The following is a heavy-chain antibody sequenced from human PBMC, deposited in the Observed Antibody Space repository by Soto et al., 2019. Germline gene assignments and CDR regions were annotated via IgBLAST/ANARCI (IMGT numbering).Heavy chain of an antibody. J-gene: IGHJ4*02. D-gene: IGHD4-17*01. CDR1: GYTFTSYD. CDR2: MNPNRGYT. V-gene: IGHV1-8*01. Sequence: QVQLVQSGAEVKKPGASVKVSCKASGYTFTSYDSNWVRQATGQGLEWMGWMNPNRGYTGYTERFQGRVTMTMDTSISTAYMELTGLTSEDTAVYYCARVNGAPDYWGQGTLVTVSS. CDR3: ARVNGAPDY.